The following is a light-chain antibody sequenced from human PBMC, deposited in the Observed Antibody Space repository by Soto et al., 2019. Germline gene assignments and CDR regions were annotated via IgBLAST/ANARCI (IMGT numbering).Light chain of an antibody. Sequence: EIQMTQSPSTLSGSVGDRVTITCRASQTISSWLAWYQQKPGKAPKLLIYKASTLKSGVPSRFSGSGSGTEFTLTISSLQPDDSATYYCQQCNSFWTFGQGTKAAI. CDR2: KAS. V-gene: IGKV1-5*03. CDR1: QTISSW. CDR3: QQCNSFWT. J-gene: IGKJ1*01.